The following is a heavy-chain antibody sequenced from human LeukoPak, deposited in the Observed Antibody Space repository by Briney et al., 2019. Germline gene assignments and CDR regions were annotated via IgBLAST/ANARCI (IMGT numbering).Heavy chain of an antibody. J-gene: IGHJ4*02. CDR2: INSDGSNT. D-gene: IGHD1-26*01. CDR3: ARAKVGADY. CDR1: GFTFNTYW. Sequence: GSLRLSCAASGFTFNTYWMHWVRQAPGKGLEWVSRINSDGSNTNYADSVKGRFTISRDNAKNTLYLQMNSLRVEDTAVYYCARAKVGADYWGQGTLVTVSS. V-gene: IGHV3-74*01.